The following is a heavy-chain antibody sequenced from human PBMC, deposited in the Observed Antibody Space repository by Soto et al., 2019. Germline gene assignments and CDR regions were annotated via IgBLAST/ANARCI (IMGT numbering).Heavy chain of an antibody. J-gene: IGHJ4*02. V-gene: IGHV3-15*01. CDR1: GFTVSNAW. CDR3: TTDQGNSRSYYSSDY. Sequence: EVQLVESGGGLVKPGGTLRLSCEASGFTVSNAWMSWVSQATGKGLEGVGRIKSNTDGGTVAYAAAVKGRFTISRDESKHTLYLQLNILKTEDTAVYFCTTDQGNSRSYYSSDYWGQGALVTVSS. CDR2: IKSNTDGGTV. D-gene: IGHD6-13*01.